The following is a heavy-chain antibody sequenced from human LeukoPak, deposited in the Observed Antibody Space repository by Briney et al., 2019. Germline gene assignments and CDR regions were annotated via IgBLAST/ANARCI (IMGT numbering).Heavy chain of an antibody. CDR2: INNDGSTT. V-gene: IGHV3-74*01. CDR3: ARVSGPGMNEYYHL. D-gene: IGHD3-10*01. J-gene: IGHJ1*01. CDR1: GFTFSGAW. Sequence: GGSLRLSCAASGFTFSGAWMHWVRQAPGKGLVWVSRINNDGSTTRHADSVKGRSTISRDNARNTLYLQMNSLRVEDTAVYYCARVSGPGMNEYYHLWGQGTLVTVSS.